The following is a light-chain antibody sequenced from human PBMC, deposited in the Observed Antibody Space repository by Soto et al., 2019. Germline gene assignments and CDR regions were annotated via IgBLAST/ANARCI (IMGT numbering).Light chain of an antibody. Sequence: QSVLTQPPSASGTPGQRVTISCSGRNANIGNNFVCWYQQLPGTAPKLLIYSNDQRPSGVPDRFSGSKSGTSASLAIRGLRSEDEADYYCVAWDDSLSGLVFGTGTKVTVL. CDR2: SND. CDR3: VAWDDSLSGLV. V-gene: IGLV1-47*02. J-gene: IGLJ1*01. CDR1: NANIGNNF.